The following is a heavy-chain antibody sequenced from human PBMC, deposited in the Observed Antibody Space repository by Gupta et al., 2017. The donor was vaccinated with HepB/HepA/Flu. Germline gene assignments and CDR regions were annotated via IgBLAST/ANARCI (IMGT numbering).Heavy chain of an antibody. CDR2: IKTTGRER. Sequence: QLVESGGGLVQPGGSLSLYCAASGFPFNTYWMTWVRQAPGKGLEWVANIKTTGRERYYVDSLKGRFTISRDNAKNSLYLQMNSLRVEDTAVYYCVRHTGTYFDYWGQGTLVTVSS. D-gene: IGHD7-27*01. CDR3: VRHTGTYFDY. J-gene: IGHJ4*02. CDR1: GFPFNTYW. V-gene: IGHV3-7*01.